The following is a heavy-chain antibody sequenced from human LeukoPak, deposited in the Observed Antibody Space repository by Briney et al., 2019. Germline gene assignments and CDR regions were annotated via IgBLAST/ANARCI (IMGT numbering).Heavy chain of an antibody. Sequence: SETLSLTCTVSGGSISSSSFFWAWIRQPPGRGLEWIGTVSYSGTTYYSPSLKSRVTISVDTSKNQFSLRLTSVTAADTALYYCAKLTCSSTFCPLDYWGQGTLVTVSS. J-gene: IGHJ4*02. CDR2: VSYSGTT. CDR1: GGSISSSSFF. V-gene: IGHV4-39*01. CDR3: AKLTCSSTFCPLDY. D-gene: IGHD2-2*01.